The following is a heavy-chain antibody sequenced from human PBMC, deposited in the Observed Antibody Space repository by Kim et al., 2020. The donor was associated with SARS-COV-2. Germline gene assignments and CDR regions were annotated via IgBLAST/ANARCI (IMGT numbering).Heavy chain of an antibody. D-gene: IGHD2-15*01. CDR1: GFTFGAYP. Sequence: GGSLRLSCAASGFTFGAYPMSWVRQAPGKGLEWVSSISGSGGNTNSADSVRGRFTISKDKSRNTLYLQMDGLRGEDTAIYYCVILGYCGGGTCLAPLPTKGEYYYAMDVWGQGTTVTVSS. CDR3: VILGYCGGGTCLAPLPTKGEYYYAMDV. V-gene: IGHV3-23*01. CDR2: ISGSGGNT. J-gene: IGHJ6*02.